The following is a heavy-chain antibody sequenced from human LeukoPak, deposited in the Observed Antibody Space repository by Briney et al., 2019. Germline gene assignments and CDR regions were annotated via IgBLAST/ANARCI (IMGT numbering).Heavy chain of an antibody. V-gene: IGHV3-7*01. Sequence: GGSLRLSCAASGFTFSSYWMTWVRQAPGKGLDWVANIDQDGSEKNYVDSVKGRFTISRDNGKDSLYLQMNSLRVGDTAVYYCARDIPRGARYLDLWGQGALVAVSS. J-gene: IGHJ5*02. CDR3: ARDIPRGARYLDL. D-gene: IGHD1-14*01. CDR1: GFTFSSYW. CDR2: IDQDGSEK.